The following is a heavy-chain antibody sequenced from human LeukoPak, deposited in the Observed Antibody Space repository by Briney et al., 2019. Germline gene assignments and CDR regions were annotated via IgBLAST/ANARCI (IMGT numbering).Heavy chain of an antibody. CDR2: INPNSGGT. J-gene: IGHJ5*02. Sequence: AASVKVSCKASGYTFSVYYIFWVRRAPGQGLEWMGWINPNSGGTNYAQEFQGRLTMTRDTSITTAYMELSTLRSDDTAVYYCALIGDHAWFDPWGQGTLVTVSS. CDR1: GYTFSVYY. V-gene: IGHV1-2*02. D-gene: IGHD3-10*01. CDR3: ALIGDHAWFDP.